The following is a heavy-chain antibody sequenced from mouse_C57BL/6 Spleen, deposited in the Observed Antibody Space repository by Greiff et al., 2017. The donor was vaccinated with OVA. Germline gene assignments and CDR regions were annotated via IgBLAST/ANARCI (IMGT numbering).Heavy chain of an antibody. Sequence: VQLQQSGPELVKPGASVKMSCKASGYTFTDYNMHWVKQSHGKSLEWIGYINPNNGGTSYNQKFKGKATLTVNKSSSTAYMELRSLTSEDSAVYYCARSLVYYYGSSEAMDYWGQGTSVTVSS. V-gene: IGHV1-22*01. CDR3: ARSLVYYYGSSEAMDY. J-gene: IGHJ4*01. CDR1: GYTFTDYN. CDR2: INPNNGGT. D-gene: IGHD1-1*01.